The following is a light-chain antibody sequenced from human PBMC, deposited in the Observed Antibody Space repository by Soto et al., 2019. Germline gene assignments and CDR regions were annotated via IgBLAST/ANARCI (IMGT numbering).Light chain of an antibody. CDR2: GAS. Sequence: EMVLTQSPGTLSFSPGERATLSCRASQSVSSSYLAWYQQKPGQAPRLLIYGASSRATGIPDRFSGSGSGTDFTLTIRRLEPEDFAVYYCQQYGSSPRTFGQGTKVEIK. J-gene: IGKJ1*01. CDR1: QSVSSSY. V-gene: IGKV3-20*01. CDR3: QQYGSSPRT.